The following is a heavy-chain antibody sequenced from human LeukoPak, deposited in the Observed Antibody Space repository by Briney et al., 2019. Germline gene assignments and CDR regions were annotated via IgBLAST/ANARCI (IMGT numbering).Heavy chain of an antibody. D-gene: IGHD3-22*01. Sequence: DPGGSLRLSCAASGLTFSSYEMNWVRQAPGKGLKWVSYISSSGSTKYYADSVKGRFTISRDNAKNSLYLQMNSLRAEDTAVYYCARSSGYYYFDFDYWGQGTLVTVSS. CDR2: ISSSGSTK. J-gene: IGHJ4*02. CDR1: GLTFSSYE. V-gene: IGHV3-48*03. CDR3: ARSSGYYYFDFDY.